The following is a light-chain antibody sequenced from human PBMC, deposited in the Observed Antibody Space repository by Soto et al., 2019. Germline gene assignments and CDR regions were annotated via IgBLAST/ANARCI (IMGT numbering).Light chain of an antibody. CDR1: TSDVGGYNY. CDR2: DVS. V-gene: IGLV2-14*01. CDR3: TSFTIASTQV. Sequence: QSALTQPASVSGSPGQSITISCTGTTSDVGGYNYVSWYQQHPGKAPKLMIYDVSNRPSGVSNRFSGSKSGNTASLTISGLQAEDEADYYCTSFTIASTQVFGGWTKLTVL. J-gene: IGLJ2*01.